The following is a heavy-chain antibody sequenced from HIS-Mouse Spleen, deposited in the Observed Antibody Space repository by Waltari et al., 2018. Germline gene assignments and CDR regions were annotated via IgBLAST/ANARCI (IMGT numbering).Heavy chain of an antibody. CDR3: ARLAAAGTY. J-gene: IGHJ4*02. CDR1: GGSIRSSSYY. D-gene: IGHD6-13*01. CDR2: IYYSGST. V-gene: IGHV4-39*07. Sequence: QLQLQESGPGLVKPSETLSLTCTVSGGSIRSSSYYWGGIRQPPGKGLEWIGSIYYSGSTYYNPSLKSRVTISVDTSKNQFSLKLSSVTAADTAVYYCARLAAAGTYWGQGTLVTVSS.